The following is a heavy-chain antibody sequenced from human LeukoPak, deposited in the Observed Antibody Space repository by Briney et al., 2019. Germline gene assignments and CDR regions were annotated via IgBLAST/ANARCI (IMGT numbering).Heavy chain of an antibody. CDR2: IGGSGGST. CDR3: AKDPQGYYYDSSGYWGY. V-gene: IGHV3-23*01. D-gene: IGHD3-22*01. J-gene: IGHJ4*02. CDR1: GFTLSSYA. Sequence: GGSLRLSCAASGFTLSSYAMSWVRQAPGKGLEWVSAIGGSGGSTYYADSVKGRFTVSRDNSKNTLYLQMNSLRAEDTAVYYCAKDPQGYYYDSSGYWGYWGQGTLVTVSS.